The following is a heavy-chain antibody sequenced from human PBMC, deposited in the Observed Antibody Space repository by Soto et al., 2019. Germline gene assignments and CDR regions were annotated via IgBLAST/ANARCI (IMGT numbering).Heavy chain of an antibody. V-gene: IGHV3-64D*06. CDR2: ISPDGGGT. Sequence: GGSLRLSCSASGFTFRIYAMHWVRQAPGRGLEYVSSISPDGGGTHYADSVKGRFTISRDNSKNTHYLQMGSLRIDDSAVYYCVKGEYYYDSSGYYPFDYWGQGTLVTVSS. CDR1: GFTFRIYA. J-gene: IGHJ4*02. CDR3: VKGEYYYDSSGYYPFDY. D-gene: IGHD3-22*01.